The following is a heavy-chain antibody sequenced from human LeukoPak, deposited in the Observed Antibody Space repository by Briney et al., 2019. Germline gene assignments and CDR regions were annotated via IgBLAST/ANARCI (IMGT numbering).Heavy chain of an antibody. CDR1: GASISSGGYS. CDR2: IYYSGST. CDR3: ARHVGLDYDILTGPHGEYFDL. J-gene: IGHJ2*01. D-gene: IGHD3-9*01. V-gene: IGHV4-61*08. Sequence: PSETLSLTCAVSGASISSGGYSWSWIRQPPGKGLEWIGYIYYSGSTNYNPSLKSRVTISVDTSKNQFSLKLSSVTAADTAVYYCARHVGLDYDILTGPHGEYFDLWGRGTLVTVSS.